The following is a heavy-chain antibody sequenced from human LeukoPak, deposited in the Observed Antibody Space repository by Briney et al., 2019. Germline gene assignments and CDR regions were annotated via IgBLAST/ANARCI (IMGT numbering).Heavy chain of an antibody. Sequence: SVKVSCKASGGTFISYTISWVRQAPGQGLEWMGRISPILGIANYAQKFQGRVTITADKSTSTAYMDLSSLRSEDTAVYYCARDLTMVRGVAEGFDYWGQGTLVTVSS. CDR2: ISPILGIA. V-gene: IGHV1-69*04. J-gene: IGHJ4*02. CDR3: ARDLTMVRGVAEGFDY. CDR1: GGTFISYT. D-gene: IGHD3-10*01.